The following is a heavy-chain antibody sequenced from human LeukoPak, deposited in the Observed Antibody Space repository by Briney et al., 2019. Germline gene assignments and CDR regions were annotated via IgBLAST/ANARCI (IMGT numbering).Heavy chain of an antibody. CDR3: ARGGSSVGYFDY. CDR2: IYGGGST. D-gene: IGHD3-10*01. J-gene: IGHJ4*02. Sequence: GGSLRLSCAASGFTVSSNYMSWIRQAPGNGLEWVSVIYGGGSTYYADSVKGRFTISRDNSKNTLYLQMNSLRAEDTAVYYCARGGSSVGYFDYWGQGTLVTVSS. V-gene: IGHV3-66*01. CDR1: GFTVSSNY.